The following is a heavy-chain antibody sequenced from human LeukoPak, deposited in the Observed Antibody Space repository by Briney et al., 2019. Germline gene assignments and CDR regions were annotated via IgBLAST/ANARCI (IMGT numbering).Heavy chain of an antibody. CDR3: AREGGGGIDIEPSFDY. CDR2: INPSGGST. D-gene: IGHD2-15*01. Sequence: ASVKVSCKASGYTFTRYLIHWVRQAPGRGLEWMGTINPSGGSTGYAQKFQDRVTMTRDTSTSTVYMELSSLRSEDTAVYYCAREGGGGIDIEPSFDYWGQGTLVTVSS. J-gene: IGHJ4*02. V-gene: IGHV1-46*01. CDR1: GYTFTRYL.